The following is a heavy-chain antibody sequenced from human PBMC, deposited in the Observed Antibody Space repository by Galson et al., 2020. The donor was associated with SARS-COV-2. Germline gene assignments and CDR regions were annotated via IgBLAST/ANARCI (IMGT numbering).Heavy chain of an antibody. CDR2: IYYSGST. CDR1: GGSISSSSYY. Sequence: SETLSLTCTVSGGSISSSSYYWGWIRQPPGQGLEWIGSIYYSGSTYYNPSLKRRVTISVDTSKNQFSPKLSSVTAADTAVYYCASLSYYYDSSGYLNYGMDVWGQGTTVTVSS. CDR3: ASLSYYYDSSGYLNYGMDV. V-gene: IGHV4-39*07. D-gene: IGHD3-22*01. J-gene: IGHJ6*02.